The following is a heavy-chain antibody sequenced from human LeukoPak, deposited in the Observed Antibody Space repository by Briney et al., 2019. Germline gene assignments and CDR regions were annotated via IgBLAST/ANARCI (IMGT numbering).Heavy chain of an antibody. Sequence: GGSLRLSCAASGFAFSSYEMNWVRQAPGKGLEWVSYISSSGNFIYYADSVKGRFTISRDNAKNSLYLQMNSLRAEDTAVYYCAELGITMIGGVWGKGTTVTISS. V-gene: IGHV3-48*03. CDR1: GFAFSSYE. D-gene: IGHD3-10*02. J-gene: IGHJ6*04. CDR3: AELGITMIGGV. CDR2: ISSSGNFI.